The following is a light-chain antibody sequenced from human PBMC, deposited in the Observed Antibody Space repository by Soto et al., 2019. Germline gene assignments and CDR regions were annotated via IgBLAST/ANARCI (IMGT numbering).Light chain of an antibody. Sequence: EMVLTQSPGTLSLSPGERATLSCRASQSVSSSYLAWYQQKPGQAPRLLIYGASSRATSIPDRFSGSGSGTGFTLTISRLEPEDFAVYYCQQYGSSPLYTFGQGTKLEIK. J-gene: IGKJ2*01. CDR1: QSVSSSY. CDR2: GAS. V-gene: IGKV3-20*01. CDR3: QQYGSSPLYT.